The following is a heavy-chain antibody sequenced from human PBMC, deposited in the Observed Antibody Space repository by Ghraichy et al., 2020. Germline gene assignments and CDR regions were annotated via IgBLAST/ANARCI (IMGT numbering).Heavy chain of an antibody. Sequence: SETLSLTCTVSGGSISSYYWSWIRQPPGKGLEWIGYIYYSGSTNYNPSLKSRVTISVDTSKNQFSLKLSSVTAADTAVYYCARHQGHYYGSGSYSPANYYGMDVWGQGTTVTVSS. V-gene: IGHV4-59*01. CDR3: ARHQGHYYGSGSYSPANYYGMDV. J-gene: IGHJ6*02. D-gene: IGHD3-10*01. CDR1: GGSISSYY. CDR2: IYYSGST.